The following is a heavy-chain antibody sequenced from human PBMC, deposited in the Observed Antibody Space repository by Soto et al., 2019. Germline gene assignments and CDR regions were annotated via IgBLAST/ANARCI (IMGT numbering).Heavy chain of an antibody. CDR1: GGSISSGGYY. CDR3: ARDSKRLSRYYYYGMDV. D-gene: IGHD2-2*01. V-gene: IGHV4-31*03. J-gene: IGHJ6*02. Sequence: QVQLQESGPGLVKPSQTLSLTCTVSGGSISSGGYYWSWIRQHPGKGLEWIGYIYYSGSTYYNPSLKSRVTKSVDTSNNQFSLKLRSVTAADTAVYYGARDSKRLSRYYYYGMDVWGQGTTVTVSS. CDR2: IYYSGST.